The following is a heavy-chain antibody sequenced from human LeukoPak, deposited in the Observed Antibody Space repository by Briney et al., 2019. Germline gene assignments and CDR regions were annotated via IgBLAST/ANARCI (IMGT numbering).Heavy chain of an antibody. CDR3: ARKYNGYGGWIDY. CDR1: SDSINDYY. J-gene: IGHJ4*02. Sequence: SETLSLTCTVSSDSINDYYWSWIRQPPGKGLEWIGYVYYSGNTNYNPSLKSRLTISLDTSKNQSSLKLTSVTAADTAMYYCARKYNGYGGWIDYWAQGTLVTVSS. D-gene: IGHD5-12*01. CDR2: VYYSGNT. V-gene: IGHV4-59*01.